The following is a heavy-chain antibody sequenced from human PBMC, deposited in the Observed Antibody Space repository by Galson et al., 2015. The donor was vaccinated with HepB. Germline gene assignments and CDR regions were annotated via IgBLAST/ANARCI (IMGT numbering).Heavy chain of an antibody. CDR2: ISSSGSTI. Sequence: SLRLSCAASGFTFSTYGMHWVRQAPGKGLEWVSYISSSGSTIYYADSVKGRFTISRDNAKNSLYLQMKSLRAEDTAVYYCARFSNIVPAAMTSDTFDIWGQGTMVTVSS. CDR3: ARFSNIVPAAMTSDTFDI. CDR1: GFTFSTYG. V-gene: IGHV3-48*03. D-gene: IGHD2-2*01. J-gene: IGHJ3*02.